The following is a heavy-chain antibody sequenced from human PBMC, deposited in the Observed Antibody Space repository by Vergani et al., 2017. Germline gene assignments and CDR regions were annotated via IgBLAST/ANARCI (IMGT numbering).Heavy chain of an antibody. D-gene: IGHD6-6*01. CDR1: GFTFSSYA. Sequence: EVQLLESGGGFVQPGGSLRLSCAASGFTFSSYAMSWVRQAPGKGLEWVSAISGSGGSTYYADSVKGRFTISRDNSKNTLYLQMNSLRAEDTAVYYCAKDQIEYSSSSPFDYWGQGTLVTVSS. CDR2: ISGSGGST. CDR3: AKDQIEYSSSSPFDY. V-gene: IGHV3-23*01. J-gene: IGHJ4*02.